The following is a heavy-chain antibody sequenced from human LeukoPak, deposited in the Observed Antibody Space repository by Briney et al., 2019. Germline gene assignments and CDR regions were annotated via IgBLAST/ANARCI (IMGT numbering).Heavy chain of an antibody. CDR1: GFTFSSYA. J-gene: IGHJ4*02. V-gene: IGHV3-23*01. Sequence: GGSLRLSCAASGFTFSSYAMSWVRQAPGKGLEGVSAISGSGGSTYYADSVKGRFTISRDNSKNTLYLQMNSLRAEDTAVYYCAKFTEWAMIVVANFDYWGQGTLVTVSS. CDR3: AKFTEWAMIVVANFDY. CDR2: ISGSGGST. D-gene: IGHD3-22*01.